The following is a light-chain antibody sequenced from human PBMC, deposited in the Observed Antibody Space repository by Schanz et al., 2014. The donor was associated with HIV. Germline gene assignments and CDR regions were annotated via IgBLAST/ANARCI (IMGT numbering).Light chain of an antibody. CDR1: QSVSNRY. CDR2: GAS. J-gene: IGKJ1*01. CDR3: QQYNNWPPWT. Sequence: EIVLTQSPGTLSLSPGERVTLSCRASQSVSNRYLAWYQQRPGQAPRLLIYGASSRATGIPDRFSGSGSGTEFTLTISSLQSEDFAVYYCQQYNNWPPWTFGQGTKVEIK. V-gene: IGKV3-20*01.